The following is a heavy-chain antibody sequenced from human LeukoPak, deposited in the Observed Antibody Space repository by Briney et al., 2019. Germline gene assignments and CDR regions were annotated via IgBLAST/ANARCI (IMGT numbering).Heavy chain of an antibody. V-gene: IGHV1-18*01. Sequence: ASVKVSCKASGYTFTSYAMNWVRQAPGQGLEWMGWISAYNGNTNYAQKLQGRVTMTTDTSTSTAYMELRSLRSDDTAVYYCARAGDYDFWSGPPRVYYYGMDVWGQGTTVTVSS. CDR3: ARAGDYDFWSGPPRVYYYGMDV. CDR2: ISAYNGNT. D-gene: IGHD3-3*01. J-gene: IGHJ6*02. CDR1: GYTFTSYA.